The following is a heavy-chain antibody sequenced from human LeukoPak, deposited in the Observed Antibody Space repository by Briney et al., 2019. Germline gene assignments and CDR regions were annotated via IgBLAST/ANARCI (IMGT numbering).Heavy chain of an antibody. D-gene: IGHD2-2*01. CDR1: GFSFSNFW. Sequence: GGSLRLSCGASGFSFSNFWMSWIRQAPGKGLERVANMNPDGSATYYLDSVKGRFTISRDNAKISVYLQMNSLRPDDTAVYYCARTLVEVPGHSDLFDFWGQGTLVTVSS. J-gene: IGHJ4*02. CDR2: MNPDGSAT. V-gene: IGHV3-7*01. CDR3: ARTLVEVPGHSDLFDF.